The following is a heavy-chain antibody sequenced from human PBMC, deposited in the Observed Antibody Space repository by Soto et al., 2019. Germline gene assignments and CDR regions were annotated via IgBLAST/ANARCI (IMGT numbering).Heavy chain of an antibody. J-gene: IGHJ4*02. CDR2: INASNGNT. CDR1: GYSFTSYD. CDR3: ARVEWLAQAYFDY. Sequence: GASVKVSCKASGYSFTSYDINWVRQATGQRLEWMGWINASNGNTKYSQKFQGRVTITRDTSASTAYMELSSLRSEDTAVYYCARVEWLAQAYFDYWGQGTLVTVSS. D-gene: IGHD6-19*01. V-gene: IGHV1-3*01.